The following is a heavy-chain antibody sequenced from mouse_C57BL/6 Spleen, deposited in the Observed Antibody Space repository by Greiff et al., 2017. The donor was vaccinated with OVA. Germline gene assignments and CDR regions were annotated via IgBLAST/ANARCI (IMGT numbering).Heavy chain of an antibody. CDR3: ARGGDYFDY. CDR1: GYAFTNYL. V-gene: IGHV1-54*01. Sequence: VQLQQSGAELVRPGPSVKVSCKASGYAFTNYLIEWVKQRPGQGLEWIGVINPGSGGTNYNEKFKGKATLTADKSSSTAYMQLSSLTSEDSAVYFCARGGDYFDYWGQGTTLTVSS. J-gene: IGHJ2*01. CDR2: INPGSGGT.